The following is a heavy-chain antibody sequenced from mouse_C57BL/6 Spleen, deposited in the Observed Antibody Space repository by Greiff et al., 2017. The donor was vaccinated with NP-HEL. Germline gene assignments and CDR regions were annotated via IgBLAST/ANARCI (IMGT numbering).Heavy chain of an antibody. CDR3: ARGSYGGAPDY. Sequence: EVKLQESGPGLVKPSQSLSLTCSVTGYSITSGYYWNWIRQFPGNKLEWMGYISYDGSNNYNPSLKNRISITRDTSKNQFFLKLNSVTTEDTATYYGARGSYGGAPDYWGQGTTLTVSS. V-gene: IGHV3-6*01. CDR2: ISYDGSN. CDR1: GYSITSGYY. J-gene: IGHJ2*01. D-gene: IGHD6-1*01.